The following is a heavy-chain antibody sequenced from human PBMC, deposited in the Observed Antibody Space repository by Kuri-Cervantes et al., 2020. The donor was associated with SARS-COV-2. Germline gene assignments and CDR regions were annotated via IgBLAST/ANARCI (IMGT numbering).Heavy chain of an antibody. Sequence: SETLSLTCTVSGVSVGSSRYYWGWIRQPPGKGLEWLGTIYYSGSTYYNPSLKSRVTISVDTSWNQFSLKLSSVTASDTAVYYCATSYYYDSSGYYVWFDPWGQGVLVTVSS. CDR1: GVSVGSSRYY. CDR2: IYYSGST. D-gene: IGHD3-22*01. CDR3: ATSYYYDSSGYYVWFDP. J-gene: IGHJ5*02. V-gene: IGHV4-39*01.